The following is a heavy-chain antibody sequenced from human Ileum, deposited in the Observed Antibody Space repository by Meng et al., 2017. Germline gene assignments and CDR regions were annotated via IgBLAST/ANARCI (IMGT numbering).Heavy chain of an antibody. V-gene: IGHV3-74*01. CDR2: INEDGRVT. CDR1: GFTFSNYW. D-gene: IGHD3-16*01. Sequence: EVQLVESRGGLVQPGVSLRLSCAASGFTFSNYWMHWVRQTPGKGLVWVSRINEDGRVTNYADSVEGRFTVSRDNAKNTLYLQMNSLRVEDTGIYYCARINYVEDSWGQGTLVTVSS. CDR3: ARINYVEDS. J-gene: IGHJ4*02.